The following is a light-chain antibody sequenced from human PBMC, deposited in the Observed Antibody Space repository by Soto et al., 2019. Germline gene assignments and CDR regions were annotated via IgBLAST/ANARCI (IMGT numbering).Light chain of an antibody. CDR3: CSHTTNYTYV. J-gene: IGLJ1*01. Sequence: QSVLTQPPSVSGSPGQSVTISCTGTSSDVGSYNRLSWYQQPPGKAPQIIIFEVANRPIGIPPRFSGSKSGNTASLTISGLQAEDEADYYCCSHTTNYTYVFGTGTKVTVL. CDR1: SSDVGSYNR. V-gene: IGLV2-18*02. CDR2: EVA.